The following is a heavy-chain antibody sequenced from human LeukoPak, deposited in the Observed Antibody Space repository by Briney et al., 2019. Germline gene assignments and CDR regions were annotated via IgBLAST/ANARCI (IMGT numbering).Heavy chain of an antibody. CDR1: GGTFSSYA. D-gene: IGHD4-4*01. CDR2: IIPILGIA. CDR3: AKDYSSLGYFDY. V-gene: IGHV1-69*04. Sequence: ASVKVSCKASGGTFSSYAISWVRQAPGQGLEWMGRIIPILGIANYARKFQGRVTITADKSTSTAYMELSSLRSEDTAVYYCAKDYSSLGYFDYWGQGTLVTVSS. J-gene: IGHJ4*02.